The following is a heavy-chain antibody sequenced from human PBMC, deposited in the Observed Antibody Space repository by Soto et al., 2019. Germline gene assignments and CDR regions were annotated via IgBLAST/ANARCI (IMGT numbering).Heavy chain of an antibody. CDR2: IYTSGST. Sequence: SETLSLTCTVSGGSISIYYWSWIRQPAGKGLEWIGRIYTSGSTNYNPSLKSRVTMSVDTSKNQFSLKLSSVTAADTAVYYCATRGVPEGYYYYGMDVWGQGTTVTVSS. CDR1: GGSISIYY. J-gene: IGHJ6*02. CDR3: ATRGVPEGYYYYGMDV. V-gene: IGHV4-4*07. D-gene: IGHD2-2*01.